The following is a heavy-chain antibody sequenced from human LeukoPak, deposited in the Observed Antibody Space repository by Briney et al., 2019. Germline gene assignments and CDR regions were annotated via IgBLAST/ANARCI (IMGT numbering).Heavy chain of an antibody. J-gene: IGHJ4*02. D-gene: IGHD5-18*01. CDR1: GGTFSSYA. CDR3: ARGGGYSYGYAEIDY. V-gene: IGHV1-69*06. CDR2: IIPIFGTA. Sequence: ASVKVSCKASGGTFSSYAISWVRQAPGQGLEWMGGIIPIFGTANYAQKFQGRVTITADKSTSTAYMELSSLRSEDTAVYYCARGGGYSYGYAEIDYWGQGTLVTVSS.